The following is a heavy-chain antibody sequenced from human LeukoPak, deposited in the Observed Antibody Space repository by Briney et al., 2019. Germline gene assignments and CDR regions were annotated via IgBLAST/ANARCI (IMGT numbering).Heavy chain of an antibody. V-gene: IGHV3-30*03. CDR1: GFTFTDYG. Sequence: PGRPLRLSCAASGFTFTDYGIHWVRQAPGKGLEWVAVISYDGGNKNYADSVKGRFTISRDNSKSTLYLQMDSLRVDDTALYSCTTFNMWGLGTMVTVSS. CDR3: TTFNM. CDR2: ISYDGGNK. J-gene: IGHJ3*02.